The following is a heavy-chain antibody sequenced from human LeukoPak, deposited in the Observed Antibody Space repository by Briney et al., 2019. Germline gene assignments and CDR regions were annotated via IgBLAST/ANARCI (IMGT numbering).Heavy chain of an antibody. CDR1: GYSFSSYD. J-gene: IGHJ4*02. CDR3: ARPGAAAGFAY. Sequence: ASVKVSCKASGYSFSSYDINWVRQAPGQGLEWMGSMKPNSGSTDSAQKFQGRITMTTNTSIETAYMELSSLRSEDTAVYYCARPGAAAGFAYWGQGTLVTVSS. D-gene: IGHD6-13*01. V-gene: IGHV1-8*01. CDR2: MKPNSGST.